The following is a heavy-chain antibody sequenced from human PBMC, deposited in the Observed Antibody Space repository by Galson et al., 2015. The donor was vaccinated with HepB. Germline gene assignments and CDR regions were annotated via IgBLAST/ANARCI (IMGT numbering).Heavy chain of an antibody. CDR2: ISYDGSNK. D-gene: IGHD3-3*01. CDR3: ARSSHENREKTYYDFWGGYSETHDAFDI. V-gene: IGHV3-30-3*01. CDR1: GFTFSSYA. Sequence: SLRLSCAASGFTFSSYAMHWVRQAPGKGLEWVAVISYDGSNKYYADSVKGRFTISRDNSKNTLYLQMNSLRAEDTAVYYCARSSHENREKTYYDFWGGYSETHDAFDIWGQGTMVTVSS. J-gene: IGHJ3*02.